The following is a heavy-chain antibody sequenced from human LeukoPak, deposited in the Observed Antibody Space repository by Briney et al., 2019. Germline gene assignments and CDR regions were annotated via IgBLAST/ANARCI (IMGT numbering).Heavy chain of an antibody. V-gene: IGHV4-34*01. CDR3: ARSVHRGYSYGSGDY. J-gene: IGHJ4*02. D-gene: IGHD5-18*01. Sequence: SETLSLTCAVYGGSFSGYYWRWIRQPPGKGLEWIGEINHSGSTNYNPSLKSRVTISVDTSKNQFSLKLSSVTAADTAVYYCARSVHRGYSYGSGDYWGQGTLVTVSS. CDR1: GGSFSGYY. CDR2: INHSGST.